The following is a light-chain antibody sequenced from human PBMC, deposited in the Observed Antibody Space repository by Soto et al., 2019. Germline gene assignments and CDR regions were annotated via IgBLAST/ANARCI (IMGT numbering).Light chain of an antibody. V-gene: IGLV2-11*01. CDR2: DVS. CDR3: CSYAGSYKGYV. Sequence: QSALTQPRSVSGSPGQSVTISCTGTSSDVGGYHYVSWYQQHPVKAPKLMIYDVSKRPSGVPDRFSGSKSGNTASLTISGLQAEDEADYYCCSYAGSYKGYVFGTGTKLTVL. CDR1: SSDVGGYHY. J-gene: IGLJ1*01.